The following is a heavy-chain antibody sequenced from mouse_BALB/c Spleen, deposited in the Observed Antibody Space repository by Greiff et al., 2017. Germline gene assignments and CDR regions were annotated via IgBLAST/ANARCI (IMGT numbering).Heavy chain of an antibody. CDR1: GYSFTSYW. CDR2: IDPSDSET. J-gene: IGHJ4*01. D-gene: IGHD4-1*01. V-gene: IGHV1S127*01. Sequence: QVQLQQSGPQLVRPGASVKISCKASGYSFTSYWMHWVKQRPGQGLEWIGMIDPSDSETRLNQKFKDKATLTVDKSSSTAYMQLSSPTSEDSAVYYCARSRGNWDDAMDYWGQGTSVTVSS. CDR3: ARSRGNWDDAMDY.